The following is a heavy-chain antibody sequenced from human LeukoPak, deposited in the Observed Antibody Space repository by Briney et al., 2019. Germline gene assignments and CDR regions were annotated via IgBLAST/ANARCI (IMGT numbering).Heavy chain of an antibody. CDR1: GFTFSSYS. CDR2: ISSSSSYI. V-gene: IGHV3-21*01. Sequence: GGSLRLSCAASGFTFSSYSMNWVRQAPGKGLEWVSSISSSSSYIYYADSVKGRFTISRDNAKNSLYLQMNSLRAEDTAVYYCARDFSSSWGAAYWGQGTLVTVSS. D-gene: IGHD6-13*01. J-gene: IGHJ4*02. CDR3: ARDFSSSWGAAY.